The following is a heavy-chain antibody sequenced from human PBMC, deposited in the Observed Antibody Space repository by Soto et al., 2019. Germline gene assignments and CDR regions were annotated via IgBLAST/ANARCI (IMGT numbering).Heavy chain of an antibody. CDR3: ARVVAATHNDY. CDR2: IYYSGST. V-gene: IGHV4-31*03. CDR1: GGSISSGGYY. Sequence: QVQLQESGPGLVKPSQTLSLICTVSGGSISSGGYYWSWIRQHPGKGLEWIGYIYYSGSTYYNPSRQGRVTISVDTSKNQFSLKLSSVPAAGTAVYYCARVVAATHNDYWGQGTLVTVSS. J-gene: IGHJ4*02. D-gene: IGHD2-15*01.